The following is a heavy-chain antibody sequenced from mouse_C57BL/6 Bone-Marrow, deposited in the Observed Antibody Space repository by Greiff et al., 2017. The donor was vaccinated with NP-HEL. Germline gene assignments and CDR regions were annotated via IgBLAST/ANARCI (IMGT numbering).Heavy chain of an antibody. CDR2: INPSSGYT. J-gene: IGHJ3*01. CDR1: GYTFTSYT. CDR3: ARLAWFAY. Sequence: VQGVESGAELARPGASVKMSCKASGYTFTSYTMHWVKQRPGQGLEWIGYINPSSGYTKYNQKFKDKATLTADKSSSTAYMQLSSLTSEDSAVYYCARLAWFAYWGQGTLVTVSA. V-gene: IGHV1-4*01.